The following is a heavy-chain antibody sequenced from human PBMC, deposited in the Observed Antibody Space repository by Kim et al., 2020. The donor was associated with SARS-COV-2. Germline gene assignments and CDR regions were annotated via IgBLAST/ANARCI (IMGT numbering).Heavy chain of an antibody. J-gene: IGHJ3*02. V-gene: IGHV1-46*01. CDR1: GYTFTSYY. D-gene: IGHD3-10*01. Sequence: ASVKVSCKASGYTFTSYYMHWVRQAPGQGLEWMGIINPSGGSTSYAQKFQGRVTMTRDTSTSTVYMELSSLRSEDTAVYYCAREGITMVRGTWRPAFDIWGQGTMVTVSS. CDR3: AREGITMVRGTWRPAFDI. CDR2: INPSGGST.